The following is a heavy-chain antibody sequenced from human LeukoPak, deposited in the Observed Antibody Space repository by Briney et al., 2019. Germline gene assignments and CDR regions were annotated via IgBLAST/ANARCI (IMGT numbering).Heavy chain of an antibody. CDR3: ARDRRTRRDTAMVRGWFDP. Sequence: ASVKVSCTASGYTFTVYYMHWVRQAPGQGLEWMGWINPNSGGTNYAQKFQGRVTMTRDTSISTAYMELSRLRSDDTAVYYCARDRRTRRDTAMVRGWFDPWGQGTLVTVSS. J-gene: IGHJ5*02. V-gene: IGHV1-2*02. CDR2: INPNSGGT. D-gene: IGHD5-18*01. CDR1: GYTFTVYY.